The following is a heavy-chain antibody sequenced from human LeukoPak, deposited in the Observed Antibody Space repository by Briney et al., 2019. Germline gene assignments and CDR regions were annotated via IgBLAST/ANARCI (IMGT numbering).Heavy chain of an antibody. CDR2: FDPEDGET. D-gene: IGHD3-22*01. Sequence: ASVKVSCKVSGYTLTELSMHWVRQAPGKGLEWMGGFDPEDGETIYAQKFQGRVTMTEDTSTDTAYMELSSLRSEDTAVYYCATLDIDSSGYLLWGQGTLVTVSS. CDR1: GYTLTELS. J-gene: IGHJ4*02. V-gene: IGHV1-24*01. CDR3: ATLDIDSSGYLL.